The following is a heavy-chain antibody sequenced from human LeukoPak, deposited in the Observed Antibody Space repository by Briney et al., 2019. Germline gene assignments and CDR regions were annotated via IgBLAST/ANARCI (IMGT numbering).Heavy chain of an antibody. V-gene: IGHV3-7*01. CDR1: GFTFSSYW. CDR3: ARDVVGSLDY. CDR2: IKGDESAR. D-gene: IGHD1-26*01. Sequence: GGSLRLSCVASGFTFSSYWMAWVRQAPGKGLEWVANIKGDESARHQANSVKGRFVISRDNTQNSVYLQMNRLRGEDTAIYYCARDVVGSLDYWGQGTLVTVSS. J-gene: IGHJ4*02.